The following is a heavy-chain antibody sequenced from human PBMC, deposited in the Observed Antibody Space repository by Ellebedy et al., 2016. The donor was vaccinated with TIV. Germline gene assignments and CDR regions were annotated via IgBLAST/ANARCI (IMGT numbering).Heavy chain of an antibody. Sequence: SETLSLTXAVYGGSFSGYYWSWIRQPPGKGLEWIGEIYPSGSTNYNPSLKCRVTISVDKSKNQFSLKLSSVTAADTAVYYCARGLWFGELSPRGNWFDPWGQGTLVTVSS. CDR2: IYPSGST. CDR3: ARGLWFGELSPRGNWFDP. V-gene: IGHV4-34*01. J-gene: IGHJ5*02. CDR1: GGSFSGYY. D-gene: IGHD3-10*01.